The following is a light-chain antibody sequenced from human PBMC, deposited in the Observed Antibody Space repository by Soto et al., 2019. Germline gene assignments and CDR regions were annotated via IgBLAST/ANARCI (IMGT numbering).Light chain of an antibody. CDR2: DAA. Sequence: IVLTQSPATLFLSPGARATLSCRASQSVSSYLAWYQQKPGQAPRLLIYDAANRATGIPARFSGSGSGTDFTLTISSLEPEDFAVYYCQQRTNWLTFGGGTKVELK. CDR1: QSVSSY. CDR3: QQRTNWLT. V-gene: IGKV3-11*01. J-gene: IGKJ4*01.